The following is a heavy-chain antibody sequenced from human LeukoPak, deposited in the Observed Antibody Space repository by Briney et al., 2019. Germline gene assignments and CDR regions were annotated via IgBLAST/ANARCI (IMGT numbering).Heavy chain of an antibody. Sequence: GGSLRLSCAASGFTFSSNYMSWVRQAPGKGLEWVSVIYSGGSTYYADSVKGRFTISRDNSKNTLYLQMNSLRAEDTAVYYCARDSIAAAGKGPFDYWGQGTLVTVSS. CDR1: GFTFSSNY. CDR3: ARDSIAAAGKGPFDY. J-gene: IGHJ4*02. V-gene: IGHV3-53*01. CDR2: IYSGGST. D-gene: IGHD6-13*01.